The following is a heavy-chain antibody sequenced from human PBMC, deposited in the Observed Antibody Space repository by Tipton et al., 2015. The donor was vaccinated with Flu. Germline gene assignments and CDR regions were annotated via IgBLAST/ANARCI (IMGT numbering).Heavy chain of an antibody. CDR1: GGSISSYY. CDR3: ARSVAVAATGWVDP. V-gene: IGHV4-59*01. J-gene: IGHJ5*02. CDR2: ICYSGST. D-gene: IGHD6-19*01. Sequence: TLSLTCTVSGGSISSYYWNWIRQPPGKGLEWIGYICYSGSTNYNPSLKSRVTISVDTSKNQFSLKLSSVTAADTAVYYCARSVAVAATGWVDPWGQGTRVTVSA.